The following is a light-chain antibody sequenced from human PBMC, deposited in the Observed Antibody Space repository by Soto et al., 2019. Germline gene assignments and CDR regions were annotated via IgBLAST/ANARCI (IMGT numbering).Light chain of an antibody. CDR2: DAA. CDR1: HDIRDH. J-gene: IGKJ3*01. V-gene: IGKV1-33*01. Sequence: IQMTQSPSSLSASVGDRVTLTCQASHDIRDHLNWYQQKPGKPPKLLIYDAANLQTGVPSRFSGSGSGTDFTFTISSLQPEDIATYFRHQSDNLSQTFGPGTKVDIK. CDR3: HQSDNLSQT.